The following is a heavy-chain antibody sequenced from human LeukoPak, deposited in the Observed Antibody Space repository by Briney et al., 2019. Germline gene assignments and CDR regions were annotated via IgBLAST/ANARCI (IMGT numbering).Heavy chain of an antibody. V-gene: IGHV3-21*01. CDR1: GFTFSSYS. Sequence: GGSPRLSCAASGFTFSSYSMNWVRQAPGKGLEWVSSISSSSSYIYYADSVKGRFTISRDNAKNSLYLQMNSLRAEDTAVYYCARDLNSDYYYYGMDVWGQGTLVTVSS. CDR3: ARDLNSDYYYYGMDV. J-gene: IGHJ6*02. D-gene: IGHD1-7*01. CDR2: ISSSSSYI.